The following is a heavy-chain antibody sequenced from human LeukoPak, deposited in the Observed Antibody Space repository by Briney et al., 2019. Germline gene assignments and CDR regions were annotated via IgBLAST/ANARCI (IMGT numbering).Heavy chain of an antibody. CDR2: INAGNGNT. J-gene: IGHJ5*02. CDR3: ARGYFDWSWFDP. D-gene: IGHD3-9*01. V-gene: IGHV1-3*01. CDR1: GYTFTSYA. Sequence: ASVKVSCKASGYTFTSYAMHWVRQAPGQRLEWMGWINAGNGNTKYSQKFQGRVTITRDTSASTAYMELSSLRSEDTAVYYCARGYFDWSWFDPWGQGTLVTVSS.